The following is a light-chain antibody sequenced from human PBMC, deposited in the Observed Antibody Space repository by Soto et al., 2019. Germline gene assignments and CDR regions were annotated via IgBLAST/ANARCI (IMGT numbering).Light chain of an antibody. CDR2: AAP. Sequence: AIRMTQSPSSISASTGDRVTITCRASQGNSSFLPWYQQKPGKAPKLLIYAAPTLQRGAPKRFSASGSGTDFTLTISRLQSEDFATYFCQQYLSYPYTFGQGTKLEI. CDR1: QGNSSF. V-gene: IGKV1-8*01. CDR3: QQYLSYPYT. J-gene: IGKJ2*01.